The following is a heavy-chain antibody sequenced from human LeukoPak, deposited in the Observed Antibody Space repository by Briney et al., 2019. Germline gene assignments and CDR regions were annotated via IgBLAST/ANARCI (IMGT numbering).Heavy chain of an antibody. CDR1: GFIFSSYW. CDR3: ARDKDVGATLLDY. CDR2: IKQDGSEK. V-gene: IGHV3-7*01. J-gene: IGHJ4*02. D-gene: IGHD1-26*01. Sequence: GGSLRLSCAASGFIFSSYWMSWVRQAPGKGLEWVANIKQDGSEKYYVDSVKGRFTISRDNAKNSLFLQMNSLRANDTAVYYCARDKDVGATLLDYWGQGTLVTVSS.